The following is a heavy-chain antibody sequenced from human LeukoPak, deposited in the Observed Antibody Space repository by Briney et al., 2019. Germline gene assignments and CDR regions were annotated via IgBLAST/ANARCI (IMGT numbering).Heavy chain of an antibody. V-gene: IGHV3-30*18. CDR1: GFIFSSFG. J-gene: IGHJ6*02. D-gene: IGHD3-10*01. CDR3: ANFRVRGSQLYYAMDV. CDR2: ISYDVSKN. Sequence: GGSLRLSCVASGFIFSSFGMHWVRQAPGKGLEWVAAISYDVSKNYYADSVRGRFTISRDNSKNTLYLQMNSLRAEDTAVYYCANFRVRGSQLYYAMDVWRQGTTVTVPS.